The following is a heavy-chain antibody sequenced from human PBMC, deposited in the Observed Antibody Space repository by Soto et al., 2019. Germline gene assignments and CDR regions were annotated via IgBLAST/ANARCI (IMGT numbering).Heavy chain of an antibody. V-gene: IGHV4-38-2*01. J-gene: IGHJ6*02. CDR1: GYSISSGYY. Sequence: SETLSLPCAVSGYSISSGYYWGWIRQPPGNGLEWIGSIYHSGSTYYNPSLKSRVTISVATSTNQFSLKLSSVTAADTAVYYFARGRGGSYYYSYGMEVGGQGAT. CDR2: IYHSGST. CDR3: ARGRGGSYYYSYGMEV. D-gene: IGHD1-26*01.